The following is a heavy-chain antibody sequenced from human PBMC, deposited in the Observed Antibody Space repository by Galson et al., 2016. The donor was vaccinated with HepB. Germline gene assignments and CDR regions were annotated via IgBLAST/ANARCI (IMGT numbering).Heavy chain of an antibody. V-gene: IGHV4-34*01. CDR3: TSRSVAARRRDY. D-gene: IGHD6-6*01. J-gene: IGHJ4*02. CDR2: VHPSGTT. CDR1: GGSFTGLY. Sequence: SETLSLTCAVNGGSFTGLYWSWIRQSPRKGLAWIGEVHPSGTTYYNPSLKSRLIISIDTSKRQFSLKLTSINVADAGVYYCTSRSVAARRRDYWGQGTLVTVSP.